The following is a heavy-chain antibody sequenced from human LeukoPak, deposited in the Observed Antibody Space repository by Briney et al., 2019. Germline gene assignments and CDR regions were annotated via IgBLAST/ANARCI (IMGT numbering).Heavy chain of an antibody. CDR1: GFTFSSYA. V-gene: IGHV3-30*04. J-gene: IGHJ3*02. D-gene: IGHD6-13*01. CDR3: GRDPPGSSWAPYAFDI. Sequence: PGGSLRLSCAASGFTFSSYAMHWVRQAPGKGLEWVAVISYDGSNKYYADSVKGRFTISRDNSKNTLYLQMNSLRAEDTAVYYCGRDPPGSSWAPYAFDIWGQGTMVTVSS. CDR2: ISYDGSNK.